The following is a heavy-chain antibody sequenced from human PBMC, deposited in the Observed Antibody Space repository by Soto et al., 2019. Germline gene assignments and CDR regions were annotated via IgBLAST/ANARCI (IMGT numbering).Heavy chain of an antibody. D-gene: IGHD6-6*01. J-gene: IGHJ6*02. CDR1: GFTFRGYG. V-gene: IGHV3-30*03. CDR3: AIDRSSSSEMGMDV. CDR2: ISYDGSNK. Sequence: QVQLVESGGGVVQPGRSLRLSCAASGFTFRGYGMHWVRQAPGKGLEWVAVISYDGSNKYYADSVKGRFTISRDNSKNTLSLQMNRLRVEDTAVYDCAIDRSSSSEMGMDVWVQGTTVTLSS.